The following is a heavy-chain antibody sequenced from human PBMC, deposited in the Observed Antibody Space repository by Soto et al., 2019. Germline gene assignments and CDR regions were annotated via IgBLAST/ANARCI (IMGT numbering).Heavy chain of an antibody. J-gene: IGHJ5*02. CDR2: INPNSGGT. CDR3: ARERIAADNWFDP. D-gene: IGHD6-13*01. CDR1: GYTFTGYY. Sequence: ASVKVSCKASGYTFTGYYMHWVRQAPGQGLEWMGWINPNSGGTNYAQKFQGWVTMTRDTSISTAYMELSRLRSDDTAVYYCARERIAADNWFDPWGQGTLVTAS. V-gene: IGHV1-2*04.